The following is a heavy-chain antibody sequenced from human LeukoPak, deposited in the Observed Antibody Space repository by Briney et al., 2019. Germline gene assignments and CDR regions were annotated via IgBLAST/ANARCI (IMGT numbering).Heavy chain of an antibody. J-gene: IGHJ4*02. V-gene: IGHV3-30-3*01. Sequence: GGSLRLSCAASGFTFRTHLMHWVRRAPGKGLEWVAVTSHDGGNQDYTDSVKGRFTMSRDNSKNTLYLQMNSLRAEDTAVYYCAKDLGYCSSTSCPGDYWGQGTLVTVSS. CDR1: GFTFRTHL. CDR3: AKDLGYCSSTSCPGDY. CDR2: TSHDGGNQ. D-gene: IGHD2-2*01.